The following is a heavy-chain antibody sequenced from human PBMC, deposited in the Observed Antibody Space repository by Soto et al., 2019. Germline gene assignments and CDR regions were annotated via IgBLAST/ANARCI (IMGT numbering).Heavy chain of an antibody. J-gene: IGHJ4*02. CDR2: IYPGDSDT. CDR3: ATSTVSYVDIVSSTTRGYFDY. Sequence: PGESLKISCDGSGYNFNTYWIGWVRQMPGKGLEWMALIYPGDSDTRYSPSFEGQVTLSVDRSISTAYLQWSSLKASDTAIYYCATSTVSYVDIVSSTTRGYFDYWGQGTLVTVSS. CDR1: GYNFNTYW. V-gene: IGHV5-51*01. D-gene: IGHD5-12*01.